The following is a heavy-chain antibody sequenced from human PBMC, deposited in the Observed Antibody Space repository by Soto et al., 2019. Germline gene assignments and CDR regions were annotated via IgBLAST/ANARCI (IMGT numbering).Heavy chain of an antibody. J-gene: IGHJ6*02. V-gene: IGHV3-21*01. CDR3: ARDLLPYPYGMDV. D-gene: IGHD3-10*01. CDR2: ISSSSSYI. CDR1: GFTFSSYS. Sequence: PGGSLRLSCAASGFTFSSYSMNWVRQAPGKGLEWVSSISSSSSYIYYADSVKGRFTISRDNAKNSLYLQMNSLRAEDTAVYYCARDLLPYPYGMDVWGQGTTVTVSS.